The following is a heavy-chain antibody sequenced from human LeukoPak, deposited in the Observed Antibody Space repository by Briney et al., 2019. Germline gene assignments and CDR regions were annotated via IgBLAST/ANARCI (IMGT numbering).Heavy chain of an antibody. CDR3: ARDEWNFDY. CDR1: GFTFSSCA. D-gene: IGHD3-3*01. CDR2: ISYDGSNK. Sequence: PGGSLRLSCAASGFTFSSCAMHWVRQAPGKGLEWVAVISYDGSNKYYADSVKGRFTISRDNSKNTLYLQMNSLRAEDTAVYYCARDEWNFDYWGQGTLVTVSS. V-gene: IGHV3-30-3*01. J-gene: IGHJ4*02.